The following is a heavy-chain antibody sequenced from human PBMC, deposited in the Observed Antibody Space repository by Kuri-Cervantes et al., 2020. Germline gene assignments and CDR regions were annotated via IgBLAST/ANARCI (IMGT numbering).Heavy chain of an antibody. Sequence: GESLKISCAASGFTFSSYWMSWVRQAPGKGLEWVANIKQDGSEKYYVDSVKGRFTISRDNSKNTLYLQMNSLRAEDTAVYYCAKDNYYGSGSYWNWGQGTLVTVSS. CDR1: GFTFSSYW. CDR2: IKQDGSEK. CDR3: AKDNYYGSGSYWN. J-gene: IGHJ4*02. D-gene: IGHD3-10*01. V-gene: IGHV3-7*01.